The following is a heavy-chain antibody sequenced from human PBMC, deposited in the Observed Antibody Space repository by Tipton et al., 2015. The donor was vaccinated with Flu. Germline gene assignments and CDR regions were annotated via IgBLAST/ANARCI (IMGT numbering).Heavy chain of an antibody. CDR3: AREVVVPAAIGVNWFDP. D-gene: IGHD2-2*01. J-gene: IGHJ5*02. CDR2: IYYSGST. CDR1: GGSISSYY. Sequence: TLSLTCTVSGGSISSYYWSWIRQPPGKGLEWIGDIYYSGSTNYNPSLKSRVTISVDTSKNQFSLKLSSVTAADTAVYYCAREVVVPAAIGVNWFDPWGQGTRVTVSS. V-gene: IGHV4-59*01.